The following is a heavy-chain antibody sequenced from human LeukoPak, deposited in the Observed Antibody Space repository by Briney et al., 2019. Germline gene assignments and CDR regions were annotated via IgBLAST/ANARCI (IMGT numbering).Heavy chain of an antibody. CDR3: ARGPTYDFWSGYYPYYFDY. CDR1: GYTFTSYG. Sequence: ASVKVSCKASGYTFTSYGISWVRQAPGQGLEWMGWISAYNGNTNYAQKLQGRVTMTTDTSTSTAYMELRSLRSDDTAVYYCARGPTYDFWSGYYPYYFDYWGQGTLVTVSS. V-gene: IGHV1-18*01. J-gene: IGHJ4*02. CDR2: ISAYNGNT. D-gene: IGHD3-3*01.